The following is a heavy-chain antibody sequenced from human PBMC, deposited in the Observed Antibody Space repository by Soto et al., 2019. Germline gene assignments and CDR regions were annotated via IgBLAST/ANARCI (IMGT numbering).Heavy chain of an antibody. J-gene: IGHJ6*03. Sequence: GGSLRLSCAASGFSFRSYGINWVRQAPGKGLEWVSSISSSSNYIYYADTVKGRFTISRDNAKNSLYLQMNSLRVEDTAVYYCARARVPAAPPYYYYYMDVWGKGTTVTVSS. CDR2: ISSSSNYI. D-gene: IGHD2-2*01. CDR3: ARARVPAAPPYYYYYMDV. CDR1: GFSFRSYG. V-gene: IGHV3-21*01.